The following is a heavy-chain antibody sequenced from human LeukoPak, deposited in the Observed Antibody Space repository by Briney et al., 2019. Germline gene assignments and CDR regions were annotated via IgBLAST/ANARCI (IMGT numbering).Heavy chain of an antibody. D-gene: IGHD1-1*01. V-gene: IGHV1-69*01. CDR3: ARYHWEVPPTSPYNWFDH. CDR2: IIPIFGTA. Sequence: ASVKVSCKASGGTFSSYAISWVRQAPGQGLEWMGGIIPIFGTANYAQKFQGRVTITADESTSTAYMELSSLRSEDTAVYYCARYHWEVPPTSPYNWFDHCGQGTLITVSS. J-gene: IGHJ5*02. CDR1: GGTFSSYA.